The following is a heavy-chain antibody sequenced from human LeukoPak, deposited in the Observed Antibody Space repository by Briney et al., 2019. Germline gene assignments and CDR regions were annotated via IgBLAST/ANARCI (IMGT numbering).Heavy chain of an antibody. CDR2: IYYSGST. D-gene: IGHD2-15*01. Sequence: SETLSLTCTVSGGSISSSSYYWGWIRQPPGKGLEWIGSIYYSGSTYYNPSLKSRVTISVDTSKNQFSLKLSSVTAADTVVYYCASPPIYCSGGSCSDAFDIWGQGTMVTVSS. J-gene: IGHJ3*02. V-gene: IGHV4-39*07. CDR3: ASPPIYCSGGSCSDAFDI. CDR1: GGSISSSSYY.